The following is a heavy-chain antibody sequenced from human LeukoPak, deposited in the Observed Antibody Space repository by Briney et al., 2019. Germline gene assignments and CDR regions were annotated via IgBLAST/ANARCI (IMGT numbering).Heavy chain of an antibody. D-gene: IGHD3-3*01. CDR3: ASESITIFGVVNAQHYYYYYMDV. CDR2: IYTSGSP. Sequence: SETLSLTCTVSGGSISSGSYYWSWIRQPAGKGLEWIGRIYTSGSPNSNPSLKSRVTISVDTSKNQFSLKLISVTAADTAVYYCASESITIFGVVNAQHYYYYYMDVWGKGTTVTVSS. V-gene: IGHV4-61*02. J-gene: IGHJ6*03. CDR1: GGSISSGSYY.